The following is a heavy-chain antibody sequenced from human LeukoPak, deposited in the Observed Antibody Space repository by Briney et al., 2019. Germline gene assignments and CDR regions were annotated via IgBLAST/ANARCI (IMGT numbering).Heavy chain of an antibody. J-gene: IGHJ4*02. CDR1: NYSISTVYY. Sequence: SETLSLTCTVSNYSISTVYYWGWIRQPPGKGLEWIGEINHSGSTNYNPSLKSRVTISVDTSKNQFSLKLSSVTAADTAVYYCARGILGVWGSYRTYPEIFDYWGQGTLVTVSS. V-gene: IGHV4-38-2*02. D-gene: IGHD3-16*02. CDR2: INHSGST. CDR3: ARGILGVWGSYRTYPEIFDY.